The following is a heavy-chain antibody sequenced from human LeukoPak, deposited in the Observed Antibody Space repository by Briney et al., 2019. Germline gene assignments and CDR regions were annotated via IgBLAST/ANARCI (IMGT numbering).Heavy chain of an antibody. CDR3: ARGRIPYYYDSSGYYGGYYFDY. V-gene: IGHV4-31*03. J-gene: IGHJ4*02. Sequence: PSETLSLTCTVSGGSISSGGYYRSWIRQHPGKGLEWIGYIYYSGSTYYNPSLKSRVTISVDTSKNQFSLKLSSVTAADTAVYYCARGRIPYYYDSSGYYGGYYFDYWGQGTLVTVSS. D-gene: IGHD3-22*01. CDR2: IYYSGST. CDR1: GGSISSGGYY.